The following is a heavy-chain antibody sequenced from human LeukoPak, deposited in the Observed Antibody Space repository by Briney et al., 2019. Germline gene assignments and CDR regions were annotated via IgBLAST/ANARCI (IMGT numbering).Heavy chain of an antibody. CDR1: GYSFTSYW. Sequence: GESLKTSCKGSGYSFTSYWIGWVRQMPGKGLEWMGIIYPGDSDTRYSPSFQGQVTISADKSISTAYLQWSSLKASDTAMYYCAHIAAAGSYYFDYWGQGTLVTVSS. V-gene: IGHV5-51*01. J-gene: IGHJ4*02. CDR3: AHIAAAGSYYFDY. CDR2: IYPGDSDT. D-gene: IGHD6-13*01.